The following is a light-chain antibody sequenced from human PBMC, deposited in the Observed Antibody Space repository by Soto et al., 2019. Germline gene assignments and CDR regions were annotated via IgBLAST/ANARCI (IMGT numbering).Light chain of an antibody. Sequence: DIQMTQSPSSLSASVGDRVTITCRASQSISSYLNWYQQKPGKAPKLLIYAASSLQSGVTSRFSGSGSGTDFTLTISSVQAEDVAVYYCQQFYNSPPYTFGQGTRLEIK. V-gene: IGKV1-39*01. CDR2: AAS. CDR3: QQFYNSPPYT. CDR1: QSISSY. J-gene: IGKJ2*01.